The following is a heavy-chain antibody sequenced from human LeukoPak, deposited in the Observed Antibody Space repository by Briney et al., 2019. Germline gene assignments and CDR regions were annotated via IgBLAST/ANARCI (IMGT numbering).Heavy chain of an antibody. D-gene: IGHD1-14*01. CDR2: IDWDDEM. Sequence: ESGPALVKPTQTLTLTCTFSGFSLNTRQMCVVWIRQSPGKALEWLARIDWDDEMFYSKSLRTRLSISKDTSKNQVVLTVNNMHHVDTGIYFCARMTPDSPSFDFWGQGILVTVSS. V-gene: IGHV2-70*17. J-gene: IGHJ4*02. CDR3: ARMTPDSPSFDF. CDR1: GFSLNTRQMC.